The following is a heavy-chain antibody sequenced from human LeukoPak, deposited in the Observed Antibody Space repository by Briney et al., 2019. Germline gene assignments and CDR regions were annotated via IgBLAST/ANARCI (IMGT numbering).Heavy chain of an antibody. CDR1: GFTFSSYA. V-gene: IGHV3-30-3*01. D-gene: IGHD4-11*01. CDR3: ARGGQYSNYGWFDP. CDR2: ISYDGSNK. J-gene: IGHJ5*02. Sequence: GRSLRLSCAASGFTFSSYAMHWVRQAPGKGLEWVAVISYDGSNKYYADSVKGRFTISRDNSKNTLYLQMNSLRAEDTAVYYCARGGQYSNYGWFDPWGQGTLVTVSS.